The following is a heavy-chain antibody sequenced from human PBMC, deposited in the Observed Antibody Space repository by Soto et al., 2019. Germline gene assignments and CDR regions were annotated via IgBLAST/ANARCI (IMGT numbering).Heavy chain of an antibody. Sequence: SETLSLTCTVSNFSVLTSIYYWAWIRQPPGKGLEWVGTVYYTGTTYYNPSLHSRVTNSIDTSKNQFSLNLNSVTAADTAVYYCAREDSWFNYWGQGTLVTVSS. CDR1: NFSVLTSIYY. J-gene: IGHJ5*01. V-gene: IGHV4-39*02. CDR3: AREDSWFNY. CDR2: VYYTGTT.